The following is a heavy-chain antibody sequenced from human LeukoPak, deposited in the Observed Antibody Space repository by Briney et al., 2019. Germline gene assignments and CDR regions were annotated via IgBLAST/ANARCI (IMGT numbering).Heavy chain of an antibody. D-gene: IGHD6-19*01. CDR3: AKGIYSSGWSYFDY. Sequence: PGGSLRLSCVASGVTISSQAMSWVRQAAGKGLEWVSTIGSGGSTYYADTVKGRFTISRDNSKNTLSLQMNSLRAEDTAVYYCAKGIYSSGWSYFDYWGHGTLVTVSS. V-gene: IGHV3-23*01. CDR1: GVTISSQA. J-gene: IGHJ4*01. CDR2: IGSGGST.